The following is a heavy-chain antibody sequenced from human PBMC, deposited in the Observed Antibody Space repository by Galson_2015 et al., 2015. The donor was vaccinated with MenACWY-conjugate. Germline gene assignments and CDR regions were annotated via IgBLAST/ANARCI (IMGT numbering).Heavy chain of an antibody. J-gene: IGHJ4*02. Sequence: SLRLCCAASGFTFTTYAMSWVGQAPGTGLEWDSAVRNGGSSTYYADSVKGRFAISRDNSKNTLYLQMDSLRAEDTAVYYCAKRQRVSSNTWYTLDYWGQGTLVTVSS. D-gene: IGHD6-13*01. V-gene: IGHV3-23*01. CDR2: VRNGGSST. CDR3: AKRQRVSSNTWYTLDY. CDR1: GFTFTTYA.